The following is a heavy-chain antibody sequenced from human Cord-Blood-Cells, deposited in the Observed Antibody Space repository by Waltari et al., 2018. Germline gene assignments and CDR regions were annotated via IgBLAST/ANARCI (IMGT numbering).Heavy chain of an antibody. CDR2: INHSGST. D-gene: IGHD6-19*01. CDR1: GGSFSGYY. V-gene: IGHV4-34*01. J-gene: IGHJ2*01. CDR3: ARRAGDWYFDL. Sequence: QVQLQQWGAGLLKPSETLSLTCAVYGGSFSGYYWSWIRQPPGKGLEWIGEINHSGSTNYNPSLKSRVTISVDTSKTQFSLKLSSVTAADTAVYYCARRAGDWYFDLWGRGTLVTVSS.